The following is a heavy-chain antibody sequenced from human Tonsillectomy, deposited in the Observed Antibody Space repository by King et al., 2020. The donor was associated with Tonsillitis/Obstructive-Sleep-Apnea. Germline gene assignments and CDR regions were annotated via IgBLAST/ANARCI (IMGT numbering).Heavy chain of an antibody. D-gene: IGHD2-2*02. V-gene: IGHV3-30*04. CDR2: ISYDGSNK. J-gene: IGHJ4*02. CDR3: ARDRPIVVIPAAIKGGFDY. CDR1: GFTFRSYA. Sequence: VQLVESGGGVVQPGRSLRLSCAASGFTFRSYALHWVRQAPGKGLEWVAVISYDGSNKYYADSVKGRFTISRDNSKNTLYLQMNSLRTEDTAVYYCARDRPIVVIPAAIKGGFDYWGQGTLVTVSS.